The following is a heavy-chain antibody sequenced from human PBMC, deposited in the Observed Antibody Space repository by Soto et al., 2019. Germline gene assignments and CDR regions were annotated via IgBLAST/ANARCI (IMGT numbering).Heavy chain of an antibody. CDR3: ARGRNNWFDP. V-gene: IGHV4-61*03. CDR1: GGSVSSGNYN. Sequence: SETLSLTCTVSGGSVSSGNYNWGWIRQPPGKGPEWIGYIYYSGSTRYNPSLKSRLTISVDTSKNHFSLTLTSVNAADTAVYYCARGRNNWFDPWGQGTLVTVAS. CDR2: IYYSGST. J-gene: IGHJ5*02.